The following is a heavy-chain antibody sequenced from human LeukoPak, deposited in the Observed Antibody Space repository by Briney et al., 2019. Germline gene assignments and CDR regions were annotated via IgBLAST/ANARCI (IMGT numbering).Heavy chain of an antibody. D-gene: IGHD6-19*01. Sequence: GGSLRLSCAASGFTFSSYAMHWVRQAPGKGLEWVAVISYDGGYKYYADSVKGRFTISRDNSKNTLYLQMNSLRAEDTAVYYCARRDSSGWYVDYWGQGTLVTVSS. CDR3: ARRDSSGWYVDY. J-gene: IGHJ4*02. CDR1: GFTFSSYA. CDR2: ISYDGGYK. V-gene: IGHV3-30*04.